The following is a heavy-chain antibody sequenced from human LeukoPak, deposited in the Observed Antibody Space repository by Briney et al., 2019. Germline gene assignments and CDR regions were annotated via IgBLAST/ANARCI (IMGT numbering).Heavy chain of an antibody. D-gene: IGHD6-19*01. Sequence: GGSLRLSCAASGFTFSSYSMNWVRQAPGKGLEWVSYISSSSSTIYYAGSVKGRFTISRDNAKNSLYLQMNSLRAEDTAVYYCARVFFRSGWPERYMDVWGKGTTVTVSS. CDR2: ISSSSSTI. CDR3: ARVFFRSGWPERYMDV. J-gene: IGHJ6*03. V-gene: IGHV3-48*01. CDR1: GFTFSSYS.